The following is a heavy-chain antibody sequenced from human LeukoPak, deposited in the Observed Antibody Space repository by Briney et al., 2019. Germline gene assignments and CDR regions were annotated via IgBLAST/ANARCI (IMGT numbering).Heavy chain of an antibody. D-gene: IGHD3-3*01. CDR1: GFTFNTYW. CDR2: INAGGDII. CDR3: ARSRPPLEWLPLSAPDWFDP. Sequence: GGSLRLSCAASGFTFNTYWMHWVRQSPEKGLEWVSRINAGGDIINYADSVKGRFTISRDNAVNTLYLQMNSLRAEDTAVYYCARSRPPLEWLPLSAPDWFDPWGQGTLVTVSS. J-gene: IGHJ5*02. V-gene: IGHV3-74*01.